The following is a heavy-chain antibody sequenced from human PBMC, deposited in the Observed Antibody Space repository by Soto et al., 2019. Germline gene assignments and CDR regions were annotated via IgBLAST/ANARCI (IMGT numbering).Heavy chain of an antibody. Sequence: QVQLVQSGAEVKKPGSSVKVSCKASGGTFSSYAISWVRQAPGQGLEWMGGIIPIFGTANYAQKFQGRVTIXXDXSXXTAYMELSSLRSEDTAVYYCARDPVGDNGVDWFDPWGQGTLVTVSS. J-gene: IGHJ5*02. CDR3: ARDPVGDNGVDWFDP. CDR2: IIPIFGTA. V-gene: IGHV1-69*12. CDR1: GGTFSSYA. D-gene: IGHD1-26*01.